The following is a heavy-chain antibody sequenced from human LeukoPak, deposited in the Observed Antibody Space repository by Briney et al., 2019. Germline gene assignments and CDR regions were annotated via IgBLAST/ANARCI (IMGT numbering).Heavy chain of an antibody. V-gene: IGHV1-69*13. CDR3: ATAVETRYGMDV. J-gene: IGHJ6*02. CDR2: IIPISGTA. Sequence: SVKVSCKASGGTFSSYAISWVRQAPGQGLEWMGGIIPISGTANYAQKFQGRVTITADESTSTAYMELSSLRSEDTAVYYCATAVETRYGMDVWGQGTTVTVSS. CDR1: GGTFSSYA. D-gene: IGHD3-3*01.